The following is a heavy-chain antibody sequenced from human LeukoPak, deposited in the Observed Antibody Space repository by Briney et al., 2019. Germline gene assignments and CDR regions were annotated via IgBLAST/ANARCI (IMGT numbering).Heavy chain of an antibody. CDR2: FFYSGST. V-gene: IGHV4-39*01. Sequence: PSETLSLTCTVSGGSISGSSYYWGWIRQPPGKRLEGIASFFYSGSTYYNPSLKSRVTISADTSKNQFSLKLSSVTAADTAVYYCARNAGATLSLTPIDYWGQGTLVTVSS. D-gene: IGHD1-26*01. CDR3: ARNAGATLSLTPIDY. CDR1: GGSISGSSYY. J-gene: IGHJ4*02.